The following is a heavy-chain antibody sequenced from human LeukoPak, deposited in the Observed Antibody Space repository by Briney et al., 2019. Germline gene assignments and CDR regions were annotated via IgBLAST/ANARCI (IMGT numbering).Heavy chain of an antibody. D-gene: IGHD5-24*01. J-gene: IGHJ6*03. CDR3: ARGQTWPPLYYYYYMDV. Sequence: ASVEVSCKASGYTFTGYDINWVRQATGQGLEWMGWMNPNSGNTGYAQKFQGRVTITRNTSISTAYMELSSLRSEDTAVYYCARGQTWPPLYYYYYMDVWGKGTTVTVSS. CDR2: MNPNSGNT. CDR1: GYTFTGYD. V-gene: IGHV1-8*03.